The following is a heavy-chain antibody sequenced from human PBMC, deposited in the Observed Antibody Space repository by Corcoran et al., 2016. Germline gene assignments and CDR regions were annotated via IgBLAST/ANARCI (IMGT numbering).Heavy chain of an antibody. CDR1: GFTFSSYS. CDR3: SRDRFVVPAIGGNYYYYGMDV. J-gene: IGHJ6*01. Sequence: EVQLVESGGGLVKPGGSLRLSCAASGFTFSSYSMNWVRQAPGKGLEWVSSISSSRSYIYYADSVKGRFTISRDNAKNSLYLQMNRLRAEDTAVYYCSRDRFVVPAIGGNYYYYGMDVWVQGTTVTVSS. V-gene: IGHV3-21*01. CDR2: ISSSRSYI. D-gene: IGHD2-2*01.